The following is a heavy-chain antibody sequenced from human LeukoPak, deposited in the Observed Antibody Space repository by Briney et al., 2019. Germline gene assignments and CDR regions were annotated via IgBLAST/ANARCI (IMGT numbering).Heavy chain of an antibody. V-gene: IGHV3-74*01. CDR1: GFTFSSYW. CDR3: ARGGGYSYDYVDY. D-gene: IGHD5-18*01. Sequence: GGSLRLPCAASGFTFSSYWMHWVRQAPGKGLVWVSRINGDGSATTYADSVKGRFTISRDNAKNTVYLQMDSLRAEDTAVYYCARGGGYSYDYVDYWGQGTLVTVSS. CDR2: INGDGSAT. J-gene: IGHJ4*02.